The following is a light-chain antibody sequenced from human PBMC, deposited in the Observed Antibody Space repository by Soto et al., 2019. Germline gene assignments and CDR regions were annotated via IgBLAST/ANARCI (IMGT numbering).Light chain of an antibody. Sequence: QPVLTQSPSASASLGASVKLTCTLTSGHSSYAIAWHQQQPEKGPRYLMKVKSDGSHTKGAGIPDRFSGSSSGPERYLTISSLQSEDEADYDCQTWGTGTVVFGGGTKVTVL. V-gene: IGLV4-69*01. CDR3: QTWGTGTVV. CDR2: VKSDGSH. J-gene: IGLJ2*01. CDR1: SGHSSYA.